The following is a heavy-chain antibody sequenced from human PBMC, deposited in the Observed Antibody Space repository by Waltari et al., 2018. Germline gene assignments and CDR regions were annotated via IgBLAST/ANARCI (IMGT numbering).Heavy chain of an antibody. CDR2: ISDSSVFI. J-gene: IGHJ4*02. Sequence: EVQLVESGGGLVKPGGSLRVSCAASGFSFSTYTMNWVRQAPGKGMGVVSSISDSSVFIYYADSVKGRFTIYRDNVKNSGSLQMSSLRADDSAVYYCARVVSAAGTLYQFDYWGQGTLVTVSS. V-gene: IGHV3-21*01. D-gene: IGHD6-13*01. CDR1: GFSFSTYT. CDR3: ARVVSAAGTLYQFDY.